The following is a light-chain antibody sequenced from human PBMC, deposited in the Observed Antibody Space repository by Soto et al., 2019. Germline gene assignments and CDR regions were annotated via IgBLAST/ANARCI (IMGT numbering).Light chain of an antibody. J-gene: IGLJ3*02. CDR2: SDS. CDR1: TIGSKA. CDR3: QVWDSSSDHRV. Sequence: SSELTHPHSVSVATAQMARITCGGNTIGSKAVHWFHQKPGQDPVLVIDSDSNRPSGIPERFSGSNPGNTATLTLSRIEAADEADNYCQVWDSSSDHRVFGGGTKVTVL. V-gene: IGLV3-12*02.